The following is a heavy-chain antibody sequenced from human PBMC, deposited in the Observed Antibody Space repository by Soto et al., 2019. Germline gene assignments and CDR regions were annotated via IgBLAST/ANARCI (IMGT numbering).Heavy chain of an antibody. J-gene: IGHJ6*02. Sequence: EVQLLESGGGLVQPGGSLRLSCAASGFTFSSYAMSWVRQAPGKGLEWVSAISGSGGSTYYADSVKGRFTISRDNCKNSLYLQMNSLRAEDTVVYYCAKEGVGELPQVYYYYYGMDVWGQGTTVTVSS. V-gene: IGHV3-23*01. CDR1: GFTFSSYA. D-gene: IGHD3-10*01. CDR3: AKEGVGELPQVYYYYYGMDV. CDR2: ISGSGGST.